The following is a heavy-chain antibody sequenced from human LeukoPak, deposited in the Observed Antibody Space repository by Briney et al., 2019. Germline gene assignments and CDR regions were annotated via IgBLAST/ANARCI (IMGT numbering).Heavy chain of an antibody. D-gene: IGHD3-22*01. V-gene: IGHV1-18*01. CDR3: AGEYYYDSSGYYRTYAFDI. Sequence: GASVKVSCKASGYTFTSYGISWVRQAPGQGLEWMGWISAYNGNTNYAQKLQGRVTMTTDTSTSTAYMELRSLRSDDTAVYYCAGEYYYDSSGYYRTYAFDIWGQGTMVTVSS. CDR2: ISAYNGNT. CDR1: GYTFTSYG. J-gene: IGHJ3*02.